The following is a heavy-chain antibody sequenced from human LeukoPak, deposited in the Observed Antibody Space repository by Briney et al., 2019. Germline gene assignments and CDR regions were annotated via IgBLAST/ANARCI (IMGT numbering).Heavy chain of an antibody. Sequence: ASVKVSCKASGYTFTSFGISWVRQAPGQGLEWMGWISAYNGNTNYAQKFQGRLTLTTDASTSTAYMELSSLRSEDTAVYYCARERVEGSLFDYWGQGTLVTVSS. CDR3: ARERVEGSLFDY. J-gene: IGHJ4*02. CDR2: ISAYNGNT. V-gene: IGHV1-18*01. D-gene: IGHD2-15*01. CDR1: GYTFTSFG.